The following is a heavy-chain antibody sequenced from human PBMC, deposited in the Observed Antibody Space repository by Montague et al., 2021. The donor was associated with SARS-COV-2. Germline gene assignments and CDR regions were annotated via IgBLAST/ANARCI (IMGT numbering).Heavy chain of an antibody. CDR1: GFTFSTNY. D-gene: IGHD6-13*01. J-gene: IGHJ5*02. CDR3: AREIAAAAYGLNWFDP. CDR2: IYSDCST. Sequence: SLRLSCAASGFTFSTNYLSWVRQAPGKRLEWVSVIYSDCSTYYADSVEGRFTISRHNSKNTLYLQMNSLRAEDTAVYYCAREIAAAAYGLNWFDPWGQGTLVTVSS. V-gene: IGHV3-53*04.